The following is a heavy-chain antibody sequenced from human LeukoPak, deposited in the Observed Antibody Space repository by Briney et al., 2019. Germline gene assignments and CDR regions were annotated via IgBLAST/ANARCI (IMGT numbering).Heavy chain of an antibody. V-gene: IGHV3-23*01. J-gene: IGHJ3*02. Sequence: GGSLRLSCAASEFSFSSYAMNWVRQAPGTGLEWVSAISGSGGSTYYADSVKGRFTISRDNSKNTLYLQMNSLRAEDTAVYYCAKAQWLGRGAFDIWGQGTMVTVSS. D-gene: IGHD6-19*01. CDR2: ISGSGGST. CDR1: EFSFSSYA. CDR3: AKAQWLGRGAFDI.